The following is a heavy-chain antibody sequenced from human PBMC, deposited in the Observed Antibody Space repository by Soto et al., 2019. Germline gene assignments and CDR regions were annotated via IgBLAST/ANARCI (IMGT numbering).Heavy chain of an antibody. CDR1: GGSISSSSYY. D-gene: IGHD6-13*01. J-gene: IGHJ4*02. Sequence: QLQLQESGPGLVKPSETLSLTCTVSGGSISSSSYYWGWIRQPPGKGLEWIGSIYYSGSTYYNPSLKSRVTISVDTSKNQFSLKLSSVTAADTAVYYCARLNSSEGYYFDYWGQGTLVTVSS. CDR2: IYYSGST. CDR3: ARLNSSEGYYFDY. V-gene: IGHV4-39*01.